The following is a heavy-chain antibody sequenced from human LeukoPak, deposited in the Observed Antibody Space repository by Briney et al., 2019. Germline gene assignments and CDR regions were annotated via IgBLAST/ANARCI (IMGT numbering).Heavy chain of an antibody. CDR2: IYSGGST. CDR3: AREEYSSSWVFDY. Sequence: LTGGSLRLSCAASGFAVSSNYMSWVRQAPGKGLEWVSVIYSGGSTYYADSVKGRFTISRDNSKNTLYLQMNSLRAEDTAVYYCAREEYSSSWVFDYWGQGTLVTVSS. CDR1: GFAVSSNY. V-gene: IGHV3-66*01. D-gene: IGHD6-13*01. J-gene: IGHJ4*02.